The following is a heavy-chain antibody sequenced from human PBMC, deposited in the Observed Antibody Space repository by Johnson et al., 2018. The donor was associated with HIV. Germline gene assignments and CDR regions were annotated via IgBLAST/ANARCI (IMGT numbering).Heavy chain of an antibody. V-gene: IGHV3-23*04. J-gene: IGHJ3*02. CDR2: ISGSGGST. CDR3: ARGKGWLDAFDM. Sequence: VQLVESGGGLVQPGGSLRLSCAASGFTFSSYAIHWVRQAPGKGLEWVSVISGSGGSTYYADSVKGRFTISRDNSKNTLYLQMNSLRAEDTAVYYCARGKGWLDAFDMWGQGTMVTVSS. D-gene: IGHD3-22*01. CDR1: GFTFSSYA.